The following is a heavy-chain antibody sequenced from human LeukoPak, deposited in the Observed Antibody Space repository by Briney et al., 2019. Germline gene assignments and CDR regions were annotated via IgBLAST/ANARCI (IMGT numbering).Heavy chain of an antibody. D-gene: IGHD1-7*01. CDR2: ISYNGINE. J-gene: IGHJ4*02. CDR1: GFSFSDYN. Sequence: AGGSLRLSCAASGFSFSDYNMHWVRQAPGKGLEWMAVISYNGINEYYADSVKGRFTISRDNSKNTLYLQMNSLRAEDTAVYYCASHIKYNWNYGLRGDLFDYWGQGTLVTVSS. CDR3: ASHIKYNWNYGLRGDLFDY. V-gene: IGHV3-30*03.